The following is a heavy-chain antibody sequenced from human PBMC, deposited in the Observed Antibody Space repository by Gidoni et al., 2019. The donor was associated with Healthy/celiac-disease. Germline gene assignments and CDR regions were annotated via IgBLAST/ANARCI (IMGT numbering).Heavy chain of an antibody. V-gene: IGHV1-46*01. J-gene: IGHJ6*02. CDR3: AREDGGGNSDYYYYGMDV. Sequence: QVQLVQSGAEVKKPGASVKVSCKASGYTFPSYYMHWVRQAPGQGLEWMGIINPMGGSTSYTQKFQGRVTMTRDTSTSTVYMELSSLRAEDTAVYYCAREDGGGNSDYYYYGMDVWGQGTTVTVSS. CDR2: INPMGGST. D-gene: IGHD2-21*02. CDR1: GYTFPSYY.